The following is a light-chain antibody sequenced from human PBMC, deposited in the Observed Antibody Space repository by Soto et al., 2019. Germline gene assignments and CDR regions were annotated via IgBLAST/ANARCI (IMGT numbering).Light chain of an antibody. CDR1: QSISSW. CDR3: QQYNSYSPT. J-gene: IGKJ1*01. Sequence: DIQMTQSPSTLSASVGDRVTITCRASQSISSWLAWYQQKPGKAPNLLIYDASSLESGVPSRFSGSGSRTEFTLTISSLQPDDFATYYFQQYNSYSPTFGQGTKVEIK. CDR2: DAS. V-gene: IGKV1-5*01.